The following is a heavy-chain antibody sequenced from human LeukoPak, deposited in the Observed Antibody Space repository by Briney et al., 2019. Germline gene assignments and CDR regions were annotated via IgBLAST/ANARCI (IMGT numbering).Heavy chain of an antibody. D-gene: IGHD3-10*01. V-gene: IGHV6-1*01. CDR1: GDSVYSNDAG. CDR2: TFYRCKWYY. Sequence: SQTLSLTCAISGDSVYSNDAGWNWIRQSPSRGLEWLGRTFYRCKWYYDSAVSVKSRITINPDTSKNQFSLQLNSVTPEDTAVYYCARENTLVRGTRNPFDYWGRGTLVTVSS. CDR3: ARENTLVRGTRNPFDY. J-gene: IGHJ4*02.